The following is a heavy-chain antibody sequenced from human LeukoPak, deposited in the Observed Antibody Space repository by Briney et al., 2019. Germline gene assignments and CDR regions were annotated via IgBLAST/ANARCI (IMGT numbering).Heavy chain of an antibody. CDR3: ARAVMDYGDYEGGY. CDR1: GYTFTCYG. CDR2: ISAYNGNT. Sequence: ASVKVSCKASGYTFTCYGISWVRQAPGQGLEWMGWISAYNGNTNYAQKLQGRVTMTTDTSTSTAYMELRSLRSDDTAVYYCARAVMDYGDYEGGYWGQGTLVTVSS. J-gene: IGHJ4*02. V-gene: IGHV1-18*01. D-gene: IGHD4-17*01.